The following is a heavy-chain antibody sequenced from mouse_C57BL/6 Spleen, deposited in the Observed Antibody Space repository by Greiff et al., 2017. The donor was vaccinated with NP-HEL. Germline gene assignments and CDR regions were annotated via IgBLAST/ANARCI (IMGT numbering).Heavy chain of an antibody. Sequence: QVQLQQPGTELVKPGASVKLSCKASGYTFTSYWMHWVKQRPGQGLEWIGNINPSNGGTNYNEKFKSKATLTVDKSSSTAYMQLNSLTSEDSAVDYCARDPYYSGYFDVWGTGTTVTVAS. CDR1: GYTFTSYW. CDR2: INPSNGGT. J-gene: IGHJ1*03. V-gene: IGHV1-53*01. D-gene: IGHD2-10*01. CDR3: ARDPYYSGYFDV.